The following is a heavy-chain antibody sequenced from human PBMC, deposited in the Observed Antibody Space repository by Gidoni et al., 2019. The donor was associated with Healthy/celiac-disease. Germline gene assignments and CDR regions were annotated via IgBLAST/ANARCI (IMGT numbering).Heavy chain of an antibody. CDR3: ARRSDGYIDSVPAFDI. V-gene: IGHV4-39*01. J-gene: IGHJ3*02. CDR1: GGSISSSSYY. Sequence: QLQLQESGPGLVKPSETLSLPCTVSGGSISSSSYYWGWIRQPPGKGLEWIGSIYYSGSTYYNPSLKSRVTISVDTSKNQFSLKLSSVTAADTAVYYCARRSDGYIDSVPAFDIWGQGTMVTVSS. CDR2: IYYSGST. D-gene: IGHD5-12*01.